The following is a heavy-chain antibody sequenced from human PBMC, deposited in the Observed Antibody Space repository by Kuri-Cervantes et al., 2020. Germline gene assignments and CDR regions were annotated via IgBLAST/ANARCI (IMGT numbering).Heavy chain of an antibody. D-gene: IGHD3-22*01. Sequence: SETLSLTCTVSGGSISSYYWSWIRQPPGKGLEWIGYIYYSGSTNYNPSLKSRVTISVDTSKNQFSLKLSSVTAADTPVYYCARRPPADSSGYHFDYWGQGTLVTVSS. CDR1: GGSISSYY. V-gene: IGHV4-59*08. CDR3: ARRPPADSSGYHFDY. CDR2: IYYSGST. J-gene: IGHJ4*02.